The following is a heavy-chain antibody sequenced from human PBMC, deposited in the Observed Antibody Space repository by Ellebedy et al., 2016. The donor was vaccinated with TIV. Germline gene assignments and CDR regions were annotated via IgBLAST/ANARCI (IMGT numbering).Heavy chain of an antibody. Sequence: ASVKVSXXASGYTFTSYDINWVRQATGQGLEWMGWMNPNSGNTGYAQKFQGRVTMTRNTSISTAYMELSSLRSEDTAVYYCATLLGLVMGYYFDYWGQGTLVTVSS. CDR1: GYTFTSYD. D-gene: IGHD2-8*01. V-gene: IGHV1-8*01. CDR3: ATLLGLVMGYYFDY. J-gene: IGHJ4*02. CDR2: MNPNSGNT.